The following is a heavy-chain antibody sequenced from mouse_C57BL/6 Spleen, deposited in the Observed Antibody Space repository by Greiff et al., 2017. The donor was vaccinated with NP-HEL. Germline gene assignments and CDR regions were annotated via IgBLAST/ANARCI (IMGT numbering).Heavy chain of an antibody. CDR2: INPSSGYT. CDR1: GYTFTSYT. CDR3: ARSGTTVVPYYAMDY. Sequence: QVQLQQSGAELARPGASVKMSCKASGYTFTSYTMHWVKQRPGQGLEWIGYINPSSGYTKYNQKFKDKATLTADKSSSTAYMQLSSLTSEDSAVYYCARSGTTVVPYYAMDYWGQGTSVTVSS. J-gene: IGHJ4*01. D-gene: IGHD1-1*01. V-gene: IGHV1-4*01.